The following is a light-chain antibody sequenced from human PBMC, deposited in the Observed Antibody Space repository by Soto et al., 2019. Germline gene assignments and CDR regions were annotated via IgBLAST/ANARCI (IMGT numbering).Light chain of an antibody. J-gene: IGKJ4*01. Sequence: DIQLTQSPSFLSASVGARITITCRASQAIRGNLAWYQQKPGKAPKLLISAASSLPSGVPSRFSGSGSATEFTLTISCLQPEDFATYYCQQLNDYPLTFGGGTKVEIK. CDR2: AAS. CDR1: QAIRGN. V-gene: IGKV1-9*01. CDR3: QQLNDYPLT.